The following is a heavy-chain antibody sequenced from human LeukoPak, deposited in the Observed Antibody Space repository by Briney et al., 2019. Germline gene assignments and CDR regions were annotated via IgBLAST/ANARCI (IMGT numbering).Heavy chain of an antibody. J-gene: IGHJ5*02. D-gene: IGHD2-2*01. CDR3: ARQVVVVPAAKGLYYDFWSGLPVYWFDP. Sequence: SETLSLTCTVSGGSISSSSYYWGWIRQPPGKGLEWIGNIYYSGSTYYNPSLKSRVTISVDTSKNHFSLKLSSVTAADTAVYYCARQVVVVPAAKGLYYDFWSGLPVYWFDPWGQGTLVTVSS. V-gene: IGHV4-39*01. CDR2: IYYSGST. CDR1: GGSISSSSYY.